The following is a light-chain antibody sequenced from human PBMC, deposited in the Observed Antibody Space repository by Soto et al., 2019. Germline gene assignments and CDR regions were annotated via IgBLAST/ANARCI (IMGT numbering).Light chain of an antibody. CDR1: QSVSSSF. CDR2: GAA. J-gene: IGKJ4*01. Sequence: EIVLTQSPGTLSLSPWERATHSCRASQSVSSSFLAWYQQKPGQAPRLLIYGAASRASGIPDRFSGSGSGTDFSLTIIRLDPEDFAVYFCQQYGSSPLTFGGGTKVEIK. CDR3: QQYGSSPLT. V-gene: IGKV3-20*01.